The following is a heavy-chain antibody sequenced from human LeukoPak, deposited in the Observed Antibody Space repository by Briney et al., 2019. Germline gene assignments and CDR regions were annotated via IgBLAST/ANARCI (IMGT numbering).Heavy chain of an antibody. V-gene: IGHV1-69*01. D-gene: IGHD6-19*01. CDR3: AKYGAVAGPNWFDP. CDR1: GGTFSSYA. Sequence: SVKVSCKASGGTFSSYAISWVRQAPGQGLEWMGGIIPIFGTANYAQKFQGRVTITADESTSTAYMELSSLRSEDTAVYYCAKYGAVAGPNWFDPWGQGTLVTVSS. CDR2: IIPIFGTA. J-gene: IGHJ5*02.